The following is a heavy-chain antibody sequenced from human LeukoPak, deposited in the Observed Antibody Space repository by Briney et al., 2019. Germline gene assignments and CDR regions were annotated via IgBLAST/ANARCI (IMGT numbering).Heavy chain of an antibody. CDR1: GGSISSSSYY. V-gene: IGHV4-39*01. CDR2: IYYSGST. Sequence: SETLSLTCTVSGGSISSSSYYWGWIRQPPGKGLEWIGSIYYSGSTYYNPSLKSRVTISVDTSKNQFSLKLSSVTAADTAVYYCARHQPDSSGYYWGAFDIWGQGTMVTVSS. J-gene: IGHJ3*02. CDR3: ARHQPDSSGYYWGAFDI. D-gene: IGHD3-22*01.